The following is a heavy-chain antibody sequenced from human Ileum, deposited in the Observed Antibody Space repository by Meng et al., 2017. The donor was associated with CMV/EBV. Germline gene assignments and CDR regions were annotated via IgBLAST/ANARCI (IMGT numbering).Heavy chain of an antibody. CDR1: GFTFDDYA. CDR3: AKDTGRYDFYAMAV. D-gene: IGHD3/OR15-3a*01. J-gene: IGHJ6*02. CDR2: ISWNGASV. Sequence: GGSLRLSCAASGFTFDDYAIHWVRQAPGKGLEWVSAISWNGASVGYADSVRGRFFVSRDNSRNSVHLQMNSLRREDTAVYYCAKDTGRYDFYAMAVWGRGTTVTVSS. V-gene: IGHV3-9*01.